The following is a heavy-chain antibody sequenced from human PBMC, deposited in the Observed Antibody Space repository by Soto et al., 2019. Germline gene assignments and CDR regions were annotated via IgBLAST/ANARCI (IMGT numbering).Heavy chain of an antibody. V-gene: IGHV1-18*01. CDR3: ARDIAFDIDY. J-gene: IGHJ4*02. CDR1: GYTFNDFG. D-gene: IGHD2-15*01. CDR2: IYSKAGKM. Sequence: QVHLLQSGAEVQKPGASVKVSCKTSGYTFNDFGITWVRQAPGLGLEWLGWIYSKAGKMNFAPKFQNRVIMTTDTSTSTAFMELTSLTFDDSAIYFCARDIAFDIDYWGQGTLVNVS.